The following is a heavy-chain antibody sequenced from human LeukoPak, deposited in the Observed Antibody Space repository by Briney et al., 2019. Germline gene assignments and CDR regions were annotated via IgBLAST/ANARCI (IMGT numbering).Heavy chain of an antibody. CDR3: ARGSADYVWGSFSDY. J-gene: IGHJ4*02. V-gene: IGHV4-59*12. Sequence: PSETLSLTCTVSGGSIKNYYWSWIRQPPGKGLEWIAYINDNGHSGYNPALESRVTISVDTSKNHFSLRLRSVTAADTAVYFCARGSADYVWGSFSDYWGQGILVTVSS. CDR2: INDNGHS. CDR1: GGSIKNYY. D-gene: IGHD3-16*01.